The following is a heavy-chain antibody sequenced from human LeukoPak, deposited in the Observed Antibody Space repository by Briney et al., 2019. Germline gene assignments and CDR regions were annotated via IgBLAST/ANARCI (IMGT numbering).Heavy chain of an antibody. Sequence: ASVKVSCKASGYAFTGYYMHWVRQAPGQGLEWMGWINPNSGGAKYAQNFQGRVIMTTDTSISTAYMELTSLRSDDTAVYYCARSSPPTYYHFYYYMDVWGKGSTVTVSS. CDR3: ARSSPPTYYHFYYYMDV. V-gene: IGHV1-2*02. D-gene: IGHD6-13*01. CDR1: GYAFTGYY. CDR2: INPNSGGA. J-gene: IGHJ6*03.